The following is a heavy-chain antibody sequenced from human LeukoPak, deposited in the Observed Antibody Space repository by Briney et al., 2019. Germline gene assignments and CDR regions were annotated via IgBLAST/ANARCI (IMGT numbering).Heavy chain of an antibody. Sequence: SETLSLTCAVYGGSFSGYYWSWIRQPPGKGLEWIGEINHSGSTNYNPSLKSRVTISVDTSKNQFSLKLSSVTAADTAVYYCARDSGYDLYYYYGMDVWGQGTTVTVSS. J-gene: IGHJ6*02. CDR1: GGSFSGYY. CDR3: ARDSGYDLYYYYGMDV. V-gene: IGHV4-34*01. CDR2: INHSGST. D-gene: IGHD5-12*01.